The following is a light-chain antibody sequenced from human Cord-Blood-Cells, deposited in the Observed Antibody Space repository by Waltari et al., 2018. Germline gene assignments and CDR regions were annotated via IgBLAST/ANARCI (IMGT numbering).Light chain of an antibody. CDR3: QAWDSSTLYV. CDR2: QDS. J-gene: IGLJ1*01. Sequence: SYELTQPPSVSVSPGQPASITCSGAKLGDQYACWYQQKPGQSPLLVIYQDSKRPSGIPERFSGSNSGNTATLTISGTQAMDEADYYCQAWDSSTLYVFGTGTKVTVL. V-gene: IGLV3-1*01. CDR1: KLGDQY.